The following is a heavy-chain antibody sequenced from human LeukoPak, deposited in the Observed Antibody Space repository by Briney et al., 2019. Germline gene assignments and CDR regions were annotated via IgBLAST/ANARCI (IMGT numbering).Heavy chain of an antibody. V-gene: IGHV3-23*01. CDR3: AKSRLVVTAFDY. Sequence: GGSLRLSCAVSGFTFSSYAMNWVRQASGKGLEWVSVITGSGSRTYYADSVKGRFTISRDNSRNTLFLQMNSLRGEDTAVYYCAKSRLVVTAFDYWGQGTLVTVSS. CDR2: ITGSGSRT. D-gene: IGHD4-23*01. CDR1: GFTFSSYA. J-gene: IGHJ4*02.